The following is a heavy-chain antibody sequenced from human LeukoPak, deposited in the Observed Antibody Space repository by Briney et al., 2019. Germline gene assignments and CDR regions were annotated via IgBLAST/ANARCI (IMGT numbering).Heavy chain of an antibody. CDR3: AREKTDCSGGSCYRYRAFDI. Sequence: SETLSLTCTVSGGSISSYYWSWIRQPPGKGLEWIGYIYYTGSTNYNPSLKSRVTISVDTSKNQFSLKLSSVTAADTAMYYCAREKTDCSGGSCYRYRAFDIWGQGTMVTVSS. CDR1: GGSISSYY. CDR2: IYYTGST. J-gene: IGHJ3*02. V-gene: IGHV4-59*01. D-gene: IGHD2-15*01.